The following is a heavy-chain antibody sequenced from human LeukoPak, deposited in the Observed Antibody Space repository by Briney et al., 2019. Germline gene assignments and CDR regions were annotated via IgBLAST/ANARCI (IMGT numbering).Heavy chain of an antibody. D-gene: IGHD3-22*01. CDR1: GFTFSSYG. V-gene: IGHV3-30*02. Sequence: PGGSLRLSCAASGFTFSSYGMHWVRQAPGKGLEWVAFIRYDGSNKYYADSVKGRFTISRDNSKNTLYLQMNSLRAEDTAVYYCAREGDYYDSSGYQRDFDYWGQGTLVTVPS. J-gene: IGHJ4*02. CDR3: AREGDYYDSSGYQRDFDY. CDR2: IRYDGSNK.